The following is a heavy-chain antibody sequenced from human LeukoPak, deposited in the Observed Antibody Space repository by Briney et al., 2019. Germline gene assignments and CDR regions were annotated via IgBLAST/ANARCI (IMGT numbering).Heavy chain of an antibody. CDR1: GFTFSSYS. CDR2: ISSSSSYI. CDR3: AKIASGWTRYYGMDV. D-gene: IGHD6-19*01. Sequence: PGGSLRLSCAASGFTFSSYSMNWARQAPGKGLEWVSSISSSSSYIYYADSVKGRFTISRDNAKNSLYLQMNSLRAEDTAVYYRAKIASGWTRYYGMDVWGQGTTVTVSS. J-gene: IGHJ6*02. V-gene: IGHV3-21*04.